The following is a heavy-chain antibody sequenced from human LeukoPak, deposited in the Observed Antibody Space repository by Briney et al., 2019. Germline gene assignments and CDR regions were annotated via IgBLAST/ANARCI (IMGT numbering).Heavy chain of an antibody. D-gene: IGHD3-10*01. Sequence: SQTLSLTCTVSGGSISSGGYYWSWIRQHPGKGLEWIGYIYYSGSTYYNPSLKSRVTISVDTSKNQFSLKLSSVTAADTAVYYCAREVVPGVITNNWFDPWGQGTLVTVSS. CDR3: AREVVPGVITNNWFDP. J-gene: IGHJ5*02. CDR1: GGSISSGGYY. V-gene: IGHV4-31*03. CDR2: IYYSGST.